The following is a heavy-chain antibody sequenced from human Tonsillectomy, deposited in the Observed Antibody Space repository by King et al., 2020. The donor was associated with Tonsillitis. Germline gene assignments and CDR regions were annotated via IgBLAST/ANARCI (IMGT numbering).Heavy chain of an antibody. J-gene: IGHJ3*02. D-gene: IGHD3-22*01. V-gene: IGHV3-30*18. CDR3: AKDPKYTYYYDSSGRIGAFDI. CDR1: GFTFSTYG. CDR2: ISYDGSNE. Sequence: VQLVESGGGVVQPGRSLRLSCAASGFTFSTYGMHWVRQAPGKGLEWVAFISYDGSNEYYADSVKGRFTISRDNSKNTLYLQMNSLRAEDTAVYYCAKDPKYTYYYDSSGRIGAFDIWGQGTMVTVSS.